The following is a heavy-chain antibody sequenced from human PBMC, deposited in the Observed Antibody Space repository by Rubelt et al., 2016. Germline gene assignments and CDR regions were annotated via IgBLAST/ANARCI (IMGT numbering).Heavy chain of an antibody. CDR2: INSDGSDK. J-gene: IGHJ4*02. CDR3: SGGGGWQSDD. V-gene: IGHV3-7*01. D-gene: IGHD1-26*01. Sequence: EVHLVESGGGLVKPGGSLRLSCAASRFIYWMTWIRQAPGKGLEWVAIINSDGSDKQYVDSVKGRFTISRDNIKKSLYLQMNSRRAEDTAGDYCSGGGGWQSDDWGQGILVIVSS. CDR1: RFIYW.